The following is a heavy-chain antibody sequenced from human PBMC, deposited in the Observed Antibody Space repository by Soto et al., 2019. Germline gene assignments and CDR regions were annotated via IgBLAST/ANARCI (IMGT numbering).Heavy chain of an antibody. J-gene: IGHJ6*02. D-gene: IGHD6-19*01. CDR3: ARVPGIAVGGVTFYYYGMDV. Sequence: SETLSVTCPVSGAPLSSYYWSSIRPPQGKGLEWIGYISDSGSTNYNPSLKSRVTTSLDTSKNQFSLKLNSVTAADTAVYYCARVPGIAVGGVTFYYYGMDVWGQGTTVTVSS. CDR2: ISDSGST. CDR1: GAPLSSYY. V-gene: IGHV4-59*01.